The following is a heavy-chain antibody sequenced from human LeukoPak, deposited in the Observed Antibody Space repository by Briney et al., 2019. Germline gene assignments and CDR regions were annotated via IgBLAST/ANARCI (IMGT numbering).Heavy chain of an antibody. CDR2: INSGGSAI. D-gene: IGHD3-16*01. J-gene: IGHJ3*02. CDR1: GFTFNSYE. CDR3: ARDGLSTFGTTLPFDI. V-gene: IGHV3-48*03. Sequence: PGGSLRLSCAASGFTFNSYEMNWVRQAPGKGLEWVSYINSGGSAIYYADSVKGRFTISSDNAKNSLYLQMNSLRVEDTAVYYCARDGLSTFGTTLPFDIWGQGTMVTVSS.